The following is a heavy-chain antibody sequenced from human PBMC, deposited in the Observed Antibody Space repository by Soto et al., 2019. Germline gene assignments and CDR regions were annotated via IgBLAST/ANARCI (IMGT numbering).Heavy chain of an antibody. Sequence: GGSLRLSCAASGFTFSSYGMHWVRQAPGKGLEWVAVIWYDGSNKYYADSVKGRFTISRDNSKNTLYLQMNSLRAEDTAVYYCARDPPIPSITMVRGVIGYYYYGMDVWGQGTTVTVSS. D-gene: IGHD3-10*01. J-gene: IGHJ6*02. CDR1: GFTFSSYG. CDR3: ARDPPIPSITMVRGVIGYYYYGMDV. V-gene: IGHV3-33*01. CDR2: IWYDGSNK.